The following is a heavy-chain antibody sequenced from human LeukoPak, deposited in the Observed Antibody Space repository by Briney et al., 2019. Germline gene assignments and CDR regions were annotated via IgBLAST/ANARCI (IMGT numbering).Heavy chain of an antibody. D-gene: IGHD2-15*01. CDR3: ARVGYCSGGSCYDY. Sequence: KTSQTLSLTCTVSGDSISSGDYYWSWIRQPPGKGLEWIGYIYYSGSTYYNPSLKSRVTISVDTSKNQFSLKLSSVTAADTAVYNCARVGYCSGGSCYDYWGQGTLVTVSS. V-gene: IGHV4-30-4*08. J-gene: IGHJ4*02. CDR2: IYYSGST. CDR1: GDSISSGDYY.